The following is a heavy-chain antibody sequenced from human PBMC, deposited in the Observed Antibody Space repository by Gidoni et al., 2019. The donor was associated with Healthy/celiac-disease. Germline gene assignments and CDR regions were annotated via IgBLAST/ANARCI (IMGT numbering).Heavy chain of an antibody. CDR2: IWYDGSNK. CDR1: GFTFSSCV. CDR3: ARPLLTYYYDSSGYELDY. V-gene: IGHV3-33*01. D-gene: IGHD3-22*01. J-gene: IGHJ4*02. Sequence: QVQLVESGGGVVQPGRSLRLSCAASGFTFSSCVLHWVRPAPGKGLEWVAVIWYDGSNKYYADSVKGRFTISRDNSKNTLYLQMNSLRAEDTAVYYCARPLLTYYYDSSGYELDYWGQGTLVTVSS.